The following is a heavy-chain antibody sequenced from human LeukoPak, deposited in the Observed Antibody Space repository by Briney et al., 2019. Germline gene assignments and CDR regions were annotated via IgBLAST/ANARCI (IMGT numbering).Heavy chain of an antibody. CDR3: ARETRVDTLDDAFDI. V-gene: IGHV4-31*03. J-gene: IGHJ3*02. CDR2: IYYSGST. D-gene: IGHD3-9*01. CDR1: GGSISSGGYY. Sequence: SQTLSLTCTVSGGSISSGGYYWSWIRQHPGKGLEWIGYIYYSGSTYYNPSLKTRVTISVDTSMNQYSLKLSSVTAADTAVYCCARETRVDTLDDAFDIWGQGTMVTVSS.